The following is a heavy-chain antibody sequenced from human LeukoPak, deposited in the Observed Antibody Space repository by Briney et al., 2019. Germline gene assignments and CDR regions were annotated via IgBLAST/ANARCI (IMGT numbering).Heavy chain of an antibody. CDR1: GFTFSSYW. V-gene: IGHV3-43D*03. D-gene: IGHD7-27*01. J-gene: IGHJ3*02. CDR2: ISWDGGST. CDR3: AKALNWGSEVDAFDI. Sequence: GGSLRLSCAASGFTFSSYWMHWVRQAPGKGLEWVSLISWDGGSTYYADSVKGRFTISRDNSKNSLYLQMNSLRAEDTALYYCAKALNWGSEVDAFDIWGQGTMVTVSS.